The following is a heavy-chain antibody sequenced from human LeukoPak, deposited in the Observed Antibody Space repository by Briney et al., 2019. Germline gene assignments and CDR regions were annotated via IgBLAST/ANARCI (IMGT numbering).Heavy chain of an antibody. CDR1: GGSFSGYY. CDR3: ARGGRFGAGNDY. V-gene: IGHV4-34*01. CDR2: INHSGST. D-gene: IGHD3-10*01. J-gene: IGHJ4*02. Sequence: SETLSLTCAVYGGSFSGYYWSWIRQPPGKGLEWIGEINHSGSTNYNPSLKSRVTISVDTSKSQFSLKLSSVTAADTAVYYCARGGRFGAGNDYWGQGTLVTVSS.